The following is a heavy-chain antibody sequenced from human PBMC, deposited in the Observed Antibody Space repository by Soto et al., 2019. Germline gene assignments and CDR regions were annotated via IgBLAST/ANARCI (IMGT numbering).Heavy chain of an antibody. V-gene: IGHV3-7*01. J-gene: IGHJ4*02. CDR3: ARDLGSGLYRAGSDY. Sequence: EVQLVESGGGLVQPGGSLRLSCTASGFTFSSYWMTWVRQAPGKGLEWVANIYPGGSEKYYVESVKGRFTISRDNTRNSLSLQMNSLRAEDTAVYFCARDLGSGLYRAGSDYWGQGTQVTVSS. CDR1: GFTFSSYW. D-gene: IGHD6-19*01. CDR2: IYPGGSEK.